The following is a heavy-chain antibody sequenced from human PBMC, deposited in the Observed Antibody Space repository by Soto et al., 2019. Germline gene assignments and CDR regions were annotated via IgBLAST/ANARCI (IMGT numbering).Heavy chain of an antibody. D-gene: IGHD5-12*01. J-gene: IGHJ3*01. CDR3: ARRCGSAFDF. CDR1: GGSISSYY. Sequence: SETLSLTCTVSGGSISSYYWSWIRQPPGKGLEWIGYIYYNGTTNYNPSLKSRVTMSVDTSKNQFSLKLSSVTAADTAVYYCARRCGSAFDFWGQGTMVTVSS. CDR2: IYYNGTT. V-gene: IGHV4-59*08.